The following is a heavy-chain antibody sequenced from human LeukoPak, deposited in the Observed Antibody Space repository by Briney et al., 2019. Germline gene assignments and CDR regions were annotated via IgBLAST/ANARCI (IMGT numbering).Heavy chain of an antibody. J-gene: IGHJ4*02. V-gene: IGHV4-4*02. Sequence: SETLSLTCAVSGGSISSSNWWSWVRQPPGKGLEWIGEIYHSGSTNYNPSLKSRVTISVDKSKNQFSLKLSPVTAADTAVYYCARVRLRLGYYFDYWGQGTLVTVSS. CDR3: ARVRLRLGYYFDY. CDR2: IYHSGST. CDR1: GGSISSSNW. D-gene: IGHD6-25*01.